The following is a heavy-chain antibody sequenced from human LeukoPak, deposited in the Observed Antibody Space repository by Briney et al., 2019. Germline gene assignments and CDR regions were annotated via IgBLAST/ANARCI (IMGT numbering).Heavy chain of an antibody. CDR2: ISSSSSII. J-gene: IGHJ4*02. CDR1: GFTFSSYS. V-gene: IGHV3-48*01. Sequence: GGSLRLSCAASGFTFSSYSMNWVRQAPKKGLEWVSYISSSSSIIYYAESVNGRFTISRDNAKNSLYLQMNSLRAEDTAVYYCAKEIWPTVTTPGRTYFDYWGQGTLVTVSS. CDR3: AKEIWPTVTTPGRTYFDY. D-gene: IGHD4-17*01.